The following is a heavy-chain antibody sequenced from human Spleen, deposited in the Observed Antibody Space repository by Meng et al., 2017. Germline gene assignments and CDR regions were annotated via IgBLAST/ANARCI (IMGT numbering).Heavy chain of an antibody. J-gene: IGHJ4*02. V-gene: IGHV1-69*13. D-gene: IGHD3-22*01. CDR2: IIPKFATA. CDR3: ARAYDSSGYGGDFDY. CDR1: GGTFSSYA. Sequence: SVKVSCKASGGTFSSYAINWVRQAPGQGLEWMGGIIPKFATANYAQKFQGRVTITADESTSTAFMELRSLRSDDTAVYYCARAYDSSGYGGDFDYWGQGTLVTVSS.